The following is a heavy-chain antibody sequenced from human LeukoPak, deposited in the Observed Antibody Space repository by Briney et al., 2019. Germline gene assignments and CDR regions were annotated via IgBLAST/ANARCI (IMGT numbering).Heavy chain of an antibody. V-gene: IGHV3-7*01. CDR3: ARETYYYDSSGYYWDAFDI. CDR1: GFTFSSYW. J-gene: IGHJ3*02. D-gene: IGHD3-22*01. CDR2: IKQDGSEK. Sequence: GGSLRLSCAASGFTFSSYWMSWVRQAPGKGLEWVANIKQDGSEKYYVDSVKGRFTISRDNAKNSLYLQMNSLRAEDTAVYYCARETYYYDSSGYYWDAFDIWGQGTMVTVSS.